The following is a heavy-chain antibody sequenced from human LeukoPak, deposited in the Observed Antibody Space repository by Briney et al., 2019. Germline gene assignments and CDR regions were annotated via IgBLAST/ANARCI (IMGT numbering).Heavy chain of an antibody. Sequence: SETLSLTCTVSGGSISSYYWSWIRQPPGKGLEWIGYIYYSGSTDYNPSLKSRVTISVDTSKNQFSLKLSSVTAADTAVYYCARQRNLYFDLWGRGTLVTVSS. J-gene: IGHJ2*01. CDR2: IYYSGST. V-gene: IGHV4-59*08. CDR1: GGSISSYY. CDR3: ARQRNLYFDL.